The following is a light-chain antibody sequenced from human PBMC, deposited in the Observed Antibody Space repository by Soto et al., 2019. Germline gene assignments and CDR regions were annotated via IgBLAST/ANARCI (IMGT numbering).Light chain of an antibody. CDR2: GAS. J-gene: IGKJ1*01. CDR1: QSVSSSY. CDR3: QRYGSSPPRT. V-gene: IGKV3-20*01. Sequence: EIVLTRSPGTLSLSPGERATLSCRASQSVSSSYLAWYQQKPGQAPRLLIYGASSRATGIPDRFSGSGSGTDFTLTISRLEPEDFAVYYCQRYGSSPPRTFGQGTKVEIK.